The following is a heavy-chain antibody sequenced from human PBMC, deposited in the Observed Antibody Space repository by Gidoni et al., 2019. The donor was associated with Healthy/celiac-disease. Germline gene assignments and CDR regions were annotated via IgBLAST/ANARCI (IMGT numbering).Heavy chain of an antibody. Sequence: EVQLVESGGGLVQPGGSLKLSCAASGFTFSGSAMHWVRQASGKGLEWVGRIRSKANSYATAYAASVKGRFTISRDDSKNTAYLQMNSLKTEDTAVYYCTSTVTTSYIWFDPWGQGTLVTVSS. V-gene: IGHV3-73*02. CDR2: IRSKANSYAT. D-gene: IGHD4-17*01. CDR1: GFTFSGSA. CDR3: TSTVTTSYIWFDP. J-gene: IGHJ5*02.